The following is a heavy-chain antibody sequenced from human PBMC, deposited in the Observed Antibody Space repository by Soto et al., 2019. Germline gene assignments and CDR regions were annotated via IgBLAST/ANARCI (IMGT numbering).Heavy chain of an antibody. J-gene: IGHJ6*02. V-gene: IGHV1-18*01. D-gene: IGHD2-21*02. CDR1: GYTFTSYG. Sequence: RASVKVSCKASGYTFTSYGISWVRQAPGQGLEWMGWISAYNGNTNYAQKLQGRVTMTTDTSTSTAYMELRSLRSDDTAVYYCARDRVVTTSHYYYGMDVWGQGTTVTVSS. CDR2: ISAYNGNT. CDR3: ARDRVVTTSHYYYGMDV.